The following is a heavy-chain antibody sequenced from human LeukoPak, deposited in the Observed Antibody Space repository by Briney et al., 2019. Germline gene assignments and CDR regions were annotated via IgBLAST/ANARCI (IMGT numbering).Heavy chain of an antibody. D-gene: IGHD2-21*02. CDR1: GFTFSSYS. CDR3: ARAVTVVTRGGLVFDY. V-gene: IGHV3-48*02. J-gene: IGHJ4*02. Sequence: GGSLRLSCAASGFTFSSYSMNWVRQAPGKGLEWVSYIISSSNTIYYADSVKGRFTISRDNAKNSLFLQMNSLRDEDTSVYYCARAVTVVTRGGLVFDYWGQGTLVTVSS. CDR2: IISSSNTI.